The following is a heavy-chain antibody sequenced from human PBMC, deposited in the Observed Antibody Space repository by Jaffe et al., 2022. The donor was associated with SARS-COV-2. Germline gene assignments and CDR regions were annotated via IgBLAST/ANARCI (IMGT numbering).Heavy chain of an antibody. V-gene: IGHV1-3*01. D-gene: IGHD6-13*01. CDR1: GYTFTSYA. CDR2: INAGNGNT. J-gene: IGHJ4*02. CDR3: ARGSPAAAGTKLLDY. Sequence: QVQLVQSGAEVKKPGASVKVSCKASGYTFTSYAMHWVRQAPGQRLEWMGWINAGNGNTKYSQKFQGRVTITRDTSASTAYMELSSLRSEDTAVYYCARGSPAAAGTKLLDYWGQGTLVTVSS.